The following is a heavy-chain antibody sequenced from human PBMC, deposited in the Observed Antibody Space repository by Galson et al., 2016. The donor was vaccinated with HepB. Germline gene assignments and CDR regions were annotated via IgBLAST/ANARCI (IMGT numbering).Heavy chain of an antibody. CDR2: IVPMSGTT. CDR1: GDSYSTYA. CDR3: FFYMDV. Sequence: SVKVSCKASGDSYSTYAISWVRQARGQGLEWMGGIVPMSGTTNYAQKFQGRVTITADASTITAYMELSSLTSEDTAGYYYFFYMDVWGQGTTVTVSS. J-gene: IGHJ6*02. V-gene: IGHV1-69*13.